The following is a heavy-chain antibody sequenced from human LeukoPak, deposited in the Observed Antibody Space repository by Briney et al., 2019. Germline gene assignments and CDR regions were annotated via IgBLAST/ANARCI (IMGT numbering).Heavy chain of an antibody. D-gene: IGHD3-9*01. V-gene: IGHV3-11*01. CDR3: ARDPDWNYGMDV. CDR2: ISSSGSTI. CDR1: GFTFSDYY. J-gene: IGHJ6*02. Sequence: LSCAASGFTFSDYYMSWVRQAPGKGLEWVSYISSSGSTIYYADSVKGRFTISRDNAKNSLYLQMNSLRAEDTAVYYCARDPDWNYGMDVWGQGTTVTVSS.